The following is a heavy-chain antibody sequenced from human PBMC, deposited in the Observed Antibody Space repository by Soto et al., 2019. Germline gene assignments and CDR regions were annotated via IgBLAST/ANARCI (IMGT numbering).Heavy chain of an antibody. J-gene: IGHJ4*02. CDR2: IYYSGST. D-gene: IGHD4-17*01. Sequence: SETLSLTCTVSDGSISSYYWSWIRQPPGKGLEWIGYIYYSGSTNYNPSLKSRVTISVDTSKNQFSLKLSSVTAADTAVYYCARHVAPDDYGDYKRRSYFDYWGQGTLVTVSS. CDR3: ARHVAPDDYGDYKRRSYFDY. CDR1: DGSISSYY. V-gene: IGHV4-59*08.